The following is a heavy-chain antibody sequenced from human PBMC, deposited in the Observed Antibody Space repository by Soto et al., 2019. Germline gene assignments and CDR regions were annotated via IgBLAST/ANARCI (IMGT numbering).Heavy chain of an antibody. CDR1: GGSVSSGSYY. CDR3: ARRDYYDSSGYPPFDY. Sequence: SETLSLTCTVSGGSVSSGSYYWSWIRQPPGKGLEWIGYIYYSGSTNYNPSLKSRVTISVDTSKKQFTLKLSSVTAADTAVYYCARRDYYDSSGYPPFDYWGQGTLVTVSS. J-gene: IGHJ4*02. CDR2: IYYSGST. D-gene: IGHD3-22*01. V-gene: IGHV4-61*01.